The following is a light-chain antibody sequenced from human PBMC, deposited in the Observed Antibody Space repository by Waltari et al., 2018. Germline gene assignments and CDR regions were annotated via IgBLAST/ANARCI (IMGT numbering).Light chain of an antibody. CDR3: NSRDSSAKGV. CDR1: SLRSNY. J-gene: IGLJ3*02. CDR2: GKN. V-gene: IGLV3-19*01. Sequence: SSELTQDPAVSVALGQTVRITCQGDSLRSNYATWYQQKPVQAPILVIYGKNNRPSGIPDRFSGSSSGNTASLTITGAQAEDEADYYCNSRDSSAKGVFGGGTKLTVL.